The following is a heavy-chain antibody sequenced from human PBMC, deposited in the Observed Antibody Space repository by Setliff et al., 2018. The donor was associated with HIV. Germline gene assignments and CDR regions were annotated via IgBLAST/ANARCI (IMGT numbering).Heavy chain of an antibody. D-gene: IGHD6-19*01. J-gene: IGHJ4*02. CDR2: IYSGGSAT. CDR1: GFTFSSYA. V-gene: IGHV3-23*03. Sequence: SLRLSCAASGFTFSSYAMSWVRQAPGKGLEWVSVIYSGGSATYYADSVKGRFTISRDDSKNTFSLQMNSLRADDTAVYYCRSYQYSSAWASDYWGQGTLVTVSS. CDR3: RSYQYSSAWASDY.